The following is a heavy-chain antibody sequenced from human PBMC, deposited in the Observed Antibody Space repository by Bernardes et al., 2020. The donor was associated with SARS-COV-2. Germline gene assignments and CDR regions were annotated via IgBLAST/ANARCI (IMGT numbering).Heavy chain of an antibody. V-gene: IGHV1-18*04. CDR2: ISSHNGNT. D-gene: IGHD2-2*01. CDR3: ARGYCSIARSYFRSDISYYYGMDV. Sequence: SVQVSCKDAGDRFSDYGVSWVRQAPGQELEGMGGISSHNGNTNCAHTLQGRHIMTTDASTSTAYMALRSRTSDDTAVYFCARGYCSIARSYFRSDISYYYGMDVWGQGTTVTVSS. J-gene: IGHJ6*02. CDR1: GDRFSDYG.